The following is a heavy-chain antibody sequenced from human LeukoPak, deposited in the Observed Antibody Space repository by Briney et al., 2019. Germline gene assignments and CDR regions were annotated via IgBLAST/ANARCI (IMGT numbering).Heavy chain of an antibody. Sequence: GGSLRLSCAASGFTFSGYEMNWVRQAPGKGLEWISYISSSAGTTYHADSVKGRFTISRDNSKNTLYLQMNSLRAEDAAVYYCAKDDIAVAGTAYYYYGMDVWGQGTTVTVSS. CDR2: ISSSAGTT. V-gene: IGHV3-48*03. J-gene: IGHJ6*02. D-gene: IGHD6-19*01. CDR3: AKDDIAVAGTAYYYYGMDV. CDR1: GFTFSGYE.